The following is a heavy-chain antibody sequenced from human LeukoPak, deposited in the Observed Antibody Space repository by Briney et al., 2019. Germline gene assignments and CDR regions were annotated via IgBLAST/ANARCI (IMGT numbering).Heavy chain of an antibody. J-gene: IGHJ6*02. V-gene: IGHV1-18*01. D-gene: IGHD1-26*01. CDR3: ARDGHPAEWELPYYYYYGMDV. CDR2: ISAYNGNT. CDR1: GYTFTSYG. Sequence: ASVKVSCKASGYTFTSYGISWVRQAPGQGLEWMGWISAYNGNTNYAQKLQGRVTMTTDTSTSTAYMELRSLRSDDTAVYYCARDGHPAEWELPYYYYYGMDVWGQGTTVTVSS.